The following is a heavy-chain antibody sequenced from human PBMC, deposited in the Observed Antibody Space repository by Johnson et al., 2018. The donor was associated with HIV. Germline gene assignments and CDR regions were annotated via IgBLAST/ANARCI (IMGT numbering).Heavy chain of an antibody. CDR2: ISYDGSNK. CDR1: GFTFSSYA. J-gene: IGHJ3*02. CDR3: AKDLMYNWNDVGAFDI. V-gene: IGHV3-30-3*01. Sequence: VQLVESGGGVVQPGRSLRLSCAASGFTFSSYAMHWVRQAPGKGLEWVAVISYDGSNKYYADSVKGRFTISRDNSKNTLHLQMNSLRAADTAVYYCAKDLMYNWNDVGAFDIWGQGTMVTVSS. D-gene: IGHD1-1*01.